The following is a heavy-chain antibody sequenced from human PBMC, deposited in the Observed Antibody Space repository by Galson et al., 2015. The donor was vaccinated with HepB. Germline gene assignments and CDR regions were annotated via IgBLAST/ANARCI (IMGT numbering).Heavy chain of an antibody. V-gene: IGHV3-33*08. CDR3: ARGSSFVVVTAILDY. J-gene: IGHJ4*02. CDR2: IWYDGSNK. Sequence: SLRLSCAASGFTFSSYGVHWVRQAPGKGLEWVAVIWYDGSNKYYADSVKGRFTISRDNSKNTLYLQMNSLRAEDTAVYYCARGSSFVVVTAILDYWGQGTLVTVSS. D-gene: IGHD2-21*02. CDR1: GFTFSSYG.